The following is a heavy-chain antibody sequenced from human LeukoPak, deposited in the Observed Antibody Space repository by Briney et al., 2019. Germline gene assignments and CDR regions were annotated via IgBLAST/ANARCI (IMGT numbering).Heavy chain of an antibody. CDR1: GFTFKDYG. CDR3: AKHMRATNTYSFFGLDV. Sequence: GGSLRLSCAATGFTFKDYGMHWVRQPPGKGLEWGSSINWNGGGTDYADSVKGRFTISRDNAKNSLYLQLSSLRPEDTALYYCAKHMRATNTYSFFGLDVWGQGTTVTVSS. V-gene: IGHV3-9*01. J-gene: IGHJ6*02. CDR2: INWNGGGT. D-gene: IGHD1-26*01.